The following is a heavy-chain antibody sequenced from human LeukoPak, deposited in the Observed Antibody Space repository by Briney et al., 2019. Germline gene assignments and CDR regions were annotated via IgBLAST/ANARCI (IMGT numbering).Heavy chain of an antibody. Sequence: GGSLRLSCAASGFTFSSYAMHWVRQAPGKGLEYVSGITSNGGRTYYANSVKGRFTIARDNTKNTVYLQMGSLRGEDMAVYYCARDPSSIAARPPDSWGQGTLVTVSS. CDR1: GFTFSSYA. CDR2: ITSNGGRT. CDR3: ARDPSSIAARPPDS. V-gene: IGHV3-64*01. J-gene: IGHJ4*02. D-gene: IGHD6-6*01.